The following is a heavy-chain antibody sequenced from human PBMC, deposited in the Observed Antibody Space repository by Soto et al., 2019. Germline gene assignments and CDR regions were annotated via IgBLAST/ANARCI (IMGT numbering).Heavy chain of an antibody. CDR2: IYYSGST. CDR3: ARHSGPSDWLNFDY. D-gene: IGHD1-7*01. Sequence: PSETLSLTCTVSGGSISSSSYYWGWIRQPPGKGLEWIGSIYYSGSTYYNPSLKSRVTISGDTSKNQFSLKLSSVTAADTAVYYCARHSGPSDWLNFDYWGQGTLVTVSS. CDR1: GGSISSSSYY. J-gene: IGHJ4*02. V-gene: IGHV4-39*01.